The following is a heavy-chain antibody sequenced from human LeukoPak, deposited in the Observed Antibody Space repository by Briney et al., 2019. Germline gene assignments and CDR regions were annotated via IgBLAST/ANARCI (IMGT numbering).Heavy chain of an antibody. J-gene: IGHJ4*02. CDR1: GFSFANSV. CDR2: ISGSGDRT. D-gene: IGHD6-13*01. Sequence: GGSLRLSCAASGFSFANSVISWIRQAPGKGPEWVSAISGSGDRTDYADSVRGRFTISRDNSKSTLYLQMNSLRVEDTAIYYCAIREPIGYWGQGSLVTVST. V-gene: IGHV3-23*01. CDR3: AIREPIGY.